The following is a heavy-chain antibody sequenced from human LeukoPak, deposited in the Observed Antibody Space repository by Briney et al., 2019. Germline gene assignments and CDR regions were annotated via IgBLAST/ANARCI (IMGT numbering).Heavy chain of an antibody. Sequence: SVKVSCKASGGTFSSYTLSWVRQAPGQGLEWMGRILPILGIVNYAQQFQGRVTIIADKSTNTAYMELSSLRSEDTAVYYCARAYDSSGYYDAFDIWGQGTMVTVSS. CDR1: GGTFSSYT. D-gene: IGHD3-22*01. CDR3: ARAYDSSGYYDAFDI. CDR2: ILPILGIV. J-gene: IGHJ3*02. V-gene: IGHV1-69*02.